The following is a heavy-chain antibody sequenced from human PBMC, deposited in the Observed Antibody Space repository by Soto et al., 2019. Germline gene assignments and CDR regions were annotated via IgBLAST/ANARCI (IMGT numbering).Heavy chain of an antibody. J-gene: IGHJ4*02. V-gene: IGHV4-31*03. CDR2: VYSSGST. Sequence: PCETLSLTCTVSGDSISSGGYYWNCMRQHPXQGLEWIGYVYSSGSTDYIPSLKSRITTSLDTSKNQFSLKLSAVTAADTAVYYCPRVGGYVDSYLPGFNYWGQGALVTVSS. CDR1: GDSISSGGYY. D-gene: IGHD5-12*01. CDR3: PRVGGYVDSYLPGFNY.